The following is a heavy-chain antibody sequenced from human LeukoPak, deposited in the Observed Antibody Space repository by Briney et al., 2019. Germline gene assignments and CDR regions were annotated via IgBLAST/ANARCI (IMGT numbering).Heavy chain of an antibody. D-gene: IGHD6-19*01. CDR1: GGSIGNYH. J-gene: IGHJ4*02. CDR3: ARRDTSSGWSFDS. Sequence: SETLSLTCTVSGGSIGNYHWSWIWQPAGKGLEWIGQIHSSGSTNYNPPLKSRVSMSIDTTEDQVSLTIRSVTVADTALYYCARRDTSSGWSFDSWGQGTLVTVAS. V-gene: IGHV4-4*07. CDR2: IHSSGST.